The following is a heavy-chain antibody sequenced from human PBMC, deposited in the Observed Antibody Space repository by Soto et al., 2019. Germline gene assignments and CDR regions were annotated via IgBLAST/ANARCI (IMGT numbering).Heavy chain of an antibody. Sequence: GASVKVSCKASGYSFTSYGISWVRQAPGQGLEWMGWISAYNGNTNYEQKLQGRVTMTTDTSTSTAYMELRSLRSDDTAVYYCARVRCSSTSCYFGEDYYNYGLDFWGQGTTVTVS. V-gene: IGHV1-18*04. D-gene: IGHD2-2*01. CDR1: GYSFTSYG. J-gene: IGHJ6*02. CDR2: ISAYNGNT. CDR3: ARVRCSSTSCYFGEDYYNYGLDF.